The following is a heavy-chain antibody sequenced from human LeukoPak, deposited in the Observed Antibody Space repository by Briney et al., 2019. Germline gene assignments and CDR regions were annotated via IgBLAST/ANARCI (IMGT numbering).Heavy chain of an antibody. J-gene: IGHJ1*01. Sequence: ASVKVSCKASGYTFTGYCMHWVRQAPGQGLEWMGWINPNSGGTNYAQKFQGRVTMTRDTSISTAYMELSRLRSDDTAVYYCATDPDGSLGSTVTTSMAQHWGQGTLVTVSS. V-gene: IGHV1-2*02. CDR1: GYTFTGYC. CDR3: ATDPDGSLGSTVTTSMAQH. D-gene: IGHD4-17*01. CDR2: INPNSGGT.